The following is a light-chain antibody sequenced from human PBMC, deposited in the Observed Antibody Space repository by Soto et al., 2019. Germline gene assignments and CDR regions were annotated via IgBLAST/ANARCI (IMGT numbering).Light chain of an antibody. J-gene: IGKJ5*01. CDR2: AAS. Sequence: IQMTQSPSSVSASVGDRVTITCRASQDVSTWLAWYQQRPGKAPKLLIYAASSLQIGVPSRFSGSGSVTDFTLTISSLQPEDFATYYCQQGINFPITLGQGTRLELK. CDR1: QDVSTW. CDR3: QQGINFPIT. V-gene: IGKV1-12*01.